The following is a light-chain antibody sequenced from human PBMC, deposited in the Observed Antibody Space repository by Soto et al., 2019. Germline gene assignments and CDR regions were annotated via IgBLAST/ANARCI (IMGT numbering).Light chain of an antibody. CDR1: QSLDSY. CDR2: DAS. Sequence: EIVLAQSPATLSLAPGETATQSCRASQSLDSYLAWYQQKPGQAPRLLIYDASNRATGIPARFSGSGSGTDFTLTISSLESEDFGVYVCQLRSNLSTVGEGTRLEIK. J-gene: IGKJ5*01. CDR3: QLRSNLST. V-gene: IGKV3-11*01.